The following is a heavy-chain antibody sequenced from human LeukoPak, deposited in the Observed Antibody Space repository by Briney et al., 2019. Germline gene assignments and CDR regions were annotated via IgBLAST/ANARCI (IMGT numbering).Heavy chain of an antibody. Sequence: SQTLSLTCTVSGGSISSGGYYWSWIRQHPGKGLEWIGYIYYSGSTYYNPSLKRRVTISVDTSKNQFSLKLSSVTAADTAVYYCAGDRSGYYFDYWGQGTLVTVSS. D-gene: IGHD3-3*01. V-gene: IGHV4-31*03. CDR2: IYYSGST. CDR1: GGSISSGGYY. CDR3: AGDRSGYYFDY. J-gene: IGHJ4*02.